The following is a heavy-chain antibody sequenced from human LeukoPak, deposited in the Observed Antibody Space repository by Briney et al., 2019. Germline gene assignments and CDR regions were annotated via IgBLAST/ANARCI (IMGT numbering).Heavy chain of an antibody. V-gene: IGHV3-74*01. D-gene: IGHD2-15*01. CDR1: GNYW. CDR3: ARDPSGGDASLFDY. CDR2: INSDGSWT. J-gene: IGHJ4*02. Sequence: GGSLRLSCAASGNYWMHWVRQAPGKGLVWVSHINSDGSWTSYADSVKGRFTISKDNAKNTVYLQMNSLRAEDTAVYYCARDPSGGDASLFDYWGQGTLVTVSS.